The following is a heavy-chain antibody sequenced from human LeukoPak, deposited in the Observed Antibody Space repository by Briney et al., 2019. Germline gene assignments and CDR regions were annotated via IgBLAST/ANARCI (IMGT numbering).Heavy chain of an antibody. CDR1: GYSFTSYW. CDR3: ARLGGDYGSRY. J-gene: IGHJ4*02. V-gene: IGHV5-51*01. Sequence: GESLKISCQGSGYSFTSYWIGWVRQMPGKGLEWMGIIYPGDSDTRYSPSFQGQVTFSADKSINIAYLQWSSLKASDTAMYYCARLGGDYGSRYWGQGTLVTVSS. CDR2: IYPGDSDT. D-gene: IGHD4-17*01.